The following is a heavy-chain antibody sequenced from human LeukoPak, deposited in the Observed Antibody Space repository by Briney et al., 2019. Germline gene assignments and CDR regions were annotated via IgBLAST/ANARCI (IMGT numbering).Heavy chain of an antibody. D-gene: IGHD6-19*01. Sequence: SETLSLTCTVSGGSISSYYWSWIRQPAGKGLEWIGRIYTSGSTNYNPSLKSRVTMSVDTSKNQFSLKLSSVTAADTAVYYCAREAPTHLIYIAVAGTVTYYFDYWGQGTLVTVSS. V-gene: IGHV4-4*07. CDR3: AREAPTHLIYIAVAGTVTYYFDY. J-gene: IGHJ4*02. CDR1: GGSISSYY. CDR2: IYTSGST.